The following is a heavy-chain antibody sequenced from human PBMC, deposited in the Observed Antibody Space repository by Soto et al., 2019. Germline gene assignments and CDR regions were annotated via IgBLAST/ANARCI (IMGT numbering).Heavy chain of an antibody. Sequence: QVQLQESGPGLVKPSETLSLTCTVSGGSVSSGSYYWSWIRQPPGKGLEWIGYIYYSGSTNYNPSRNSRVTISVDTYKNQSSLKLRSVPAADTAVYYCARDSIVGATPFDYWGQGTLVTVSS. CDR2: IYYSGST. CDR1: GGSVSSGSYY. J-gene: IGHJ4*02. V-gene: IGHV4-61*01. D-gene: IGHD1-26*01. CDR3: ARDSIVGATPFDY.